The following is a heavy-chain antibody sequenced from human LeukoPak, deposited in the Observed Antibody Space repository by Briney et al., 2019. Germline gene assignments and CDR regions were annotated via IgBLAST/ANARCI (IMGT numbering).Heavy chain of an antibody. CDR2: VSYDGNTN. Sequence: PGGSLRLSCVASGFRFSRYGLHWVRQAPGEGLEWVAGVSYDGNTNYYVESVKGRFTISRDNSESTLYLQMNSLRVEDTALYYCARDPTASGPSYSENENYFDYWGQGTLVTVSS. V-gene: IGHV3-30*19. CDR3: ARDPTASGPSYSENENYFDY. CDR1: GFRFSRYG. D-gene: IGHD1-1*01. J-gene: IGHJ4*02.